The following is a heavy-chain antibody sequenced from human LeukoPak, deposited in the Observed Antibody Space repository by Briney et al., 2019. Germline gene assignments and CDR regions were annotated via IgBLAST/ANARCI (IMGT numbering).Heavy chain of an antibody. Sequence: NPSETLSLTCSISGDSISKSAFYWGWIRQPPGKGLEWIGSRYETGSTFQNPSLKSRVTISVDTSKNQFSLNLTSVTAADTAVYFCARHYGLNYYDSTALEYWGQGILVTVSS. V-gene: IGHV4-39*01. CDR1: GDSISKSAFY. CDR2: RYETGST. J-gene: IGHJ4*02. CDR3: ARHYGLNYYDSTALEY. D-gene: IGHD3-22*01.